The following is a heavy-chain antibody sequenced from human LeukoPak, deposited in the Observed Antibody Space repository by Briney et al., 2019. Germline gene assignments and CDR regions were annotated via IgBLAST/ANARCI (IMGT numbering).Heavy chain of an antibody. V-gene: IGHV3-66*01. CDR1: GFTVSSNY. Sequence: GGSLRLSCAASGFTVSSNYMSWVRQAPGKGLEWVSVIYSGGSTYYADSVKGRFTISRDNSKNTLYLQMNGLRAEDTAVYYCARDDGDWPFDYWGQGTLVTVSS. CDR2: IYSGGST. D-gene: IGHD4-17*01. J-gene: IGHJ4*02. CDR3: ARDDGDWPFDY.